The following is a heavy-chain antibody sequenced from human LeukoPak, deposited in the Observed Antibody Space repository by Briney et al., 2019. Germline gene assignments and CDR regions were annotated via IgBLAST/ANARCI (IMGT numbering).Heavy chain of an antibody. V-gene: IGHV1-46*01. J-gene: IGHJ5*02. CDR1: GYTFTSYY. CDR2: INPSGGST. D-gene: IGHD3-10*01. Sequence: VASVKVSCKASGYTFTSYYMHWVRQAPGQGLEWMGIINPSGGSTSYAQKFQGRVTMTGDTSTSTVYMELSSLRSEDTAVYYCARNHGYGSGNGNWFDPWGQGTLVTVSS. CDR3: ARNHGYGSGNGNWFDP.